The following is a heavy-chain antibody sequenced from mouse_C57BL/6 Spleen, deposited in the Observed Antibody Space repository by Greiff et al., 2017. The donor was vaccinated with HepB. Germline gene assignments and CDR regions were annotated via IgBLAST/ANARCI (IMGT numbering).Heavy chain of an antibody. J-gene: IGHJ3*01. Sequence: VQLQQPGAELVRPGSSVKLSCKASGYTFTSYWMHWVKQRPIQGLEWIGNIDPSDSETHYNQKFKDKATLTVDKSSSTAYMQLSSLTSEDSAVYYCAREEVYDGSAWFAYWGQGTLVTVSA. D-gene: IGHD2-3*01. CDR3: AREEVYDGSAWFAY. CDR2: IDPSDSET. V-gene: IGHV1-52*01. CDR1: GYTFTSYW.